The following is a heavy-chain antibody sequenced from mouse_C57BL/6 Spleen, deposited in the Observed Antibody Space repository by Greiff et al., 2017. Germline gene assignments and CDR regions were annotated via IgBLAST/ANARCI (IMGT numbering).Heavy chain of an antibody. CDR1: GFTFSDYG. V-gene: IGHV5-17*01. Sequence: EVQLVESGGGLVKPGGSLKLSCAASGFTFSDYGMHWVRQAPEKGLEWVAYISSGSSTIYYADTVKGRFTISRDNAKNTLFLQMTSLRSEDTAMYYCARSSHFAYWGQGTLVTVSA. D-gene: IGHD1-1*01. CDR3: ARSSHFAY. CDR2: ISSGSSTI. J-gene: IGHJ3*01.